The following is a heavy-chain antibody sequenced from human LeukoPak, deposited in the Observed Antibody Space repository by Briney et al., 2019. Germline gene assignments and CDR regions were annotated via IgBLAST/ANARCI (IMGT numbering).Heavy chain of an antibody. J-gene: IGHJ4*02. CDR2: IWYDGSNK. CDR3: ARGGHVDTAIDY. V-gene: IGHV3-33*01. CDR1: GFTFSSYG. D-gene: IGHD5-18*01. Sequence: GGSLRLSCAASGFTFSSYGMHWVRQAPGKGLEWVAVIWYDGSNKYYADSVKGRFTISRDNSKNTLYLQMNSLRAEDTAVYYCARGGHVDTAIDYRGQGTLVTVSS.